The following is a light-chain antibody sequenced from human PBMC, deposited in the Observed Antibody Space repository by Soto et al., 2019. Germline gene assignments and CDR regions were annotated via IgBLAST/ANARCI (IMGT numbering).Light chain of an antibody. CDR3: QQYTKWPRT. CDR2: GAS. Sequence: EIVMTQSPATLSVSPGERATLSCRASQSVSRNLAWYQQKPGQAPRLLIYGASTRATDIAARISGSGSGTEFTLTISSMQSEDFEVYYCQQYTKWPRTFGGGTKVEIK. J-gene: IGKJ4*01. CDR1: QSVSRN. V-gene: IGKV3-15*01.